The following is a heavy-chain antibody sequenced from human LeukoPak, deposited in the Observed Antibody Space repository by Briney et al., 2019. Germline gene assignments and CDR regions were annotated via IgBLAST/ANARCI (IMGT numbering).Heavy chain of an antibody. J-gene: IGHJ5*02. CDR3: ARDRAALQDWVEFDP. CDR1: GFRVRDYY. D-gene: IGHD3/OR15-3a*01. Sequence: GGSLRLSCAVSGFRVRDYYMSWVRQAPGKGLEWVGLIRDSGEAFYADFVRGRFAISRDESENTLYLQMNSLRVEDTAVYFCARDRAALQDWVEFDPWGQGTPVIVSS. V-gene: IGHV3-66*03. CDR2: IRDSGEA.